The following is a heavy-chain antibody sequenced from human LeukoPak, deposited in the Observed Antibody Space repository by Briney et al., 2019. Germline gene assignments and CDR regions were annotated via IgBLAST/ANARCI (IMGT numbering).Heavy chain of an antibody. Sequence: GGSLRLSCAASGFTFDDYGMSWVRQAPGKGLEWVSGINWNGGSTGYADSVKGRFTISRDNSKNTLYLQMNSLRAEDTAVYYCAKSVHWYQLNAFDPWGQGTLVTVSS. V-gene: IGHV3-20*04. CDR2: INWNGGST. CDR1: GFTFDDYG. D-gene: IGHD2-2*01. CDR3: AKSVHWYQLNAFDP. J-gene: IGHJ5*02.